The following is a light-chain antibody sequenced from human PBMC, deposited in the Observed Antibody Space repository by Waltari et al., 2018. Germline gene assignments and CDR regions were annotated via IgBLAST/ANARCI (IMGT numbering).Light chain of an antibody. CDR1: NNDVGAYQY. V-gene: IGLV2-8*01. CDR3: CSYAGADSLL. J-gene: IGLJ3*02. Sequence: QSALTQPPSASGSLGQSVTISCTGTNNDVGAYQYLSWYHQYTGKAPKLLIYDVTKRPSGVSDRFSGSKSGRTASLTVSGLQPEDEAIYSCCSYAGADSLLFGGGTKLTVL. CDR2: DVT.